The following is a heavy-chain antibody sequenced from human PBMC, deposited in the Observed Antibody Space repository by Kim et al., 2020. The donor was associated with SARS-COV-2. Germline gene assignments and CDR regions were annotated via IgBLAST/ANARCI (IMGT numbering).Heavy chain of an antibody. V-gene: IGHV4-61*01. D-gene: IGHD3-10*01. CDR1: GGSVSSGSYY. J-gene: IGHJ6*02. CDR2: IYYSGST. CDR3: ARLMVWSRIEGWDYYYYYGMDV. Sequence: SETLSLTCTVSGGSVSSGSYYWSWIRQPPGKGLEWIGYIYYSGSTNYNPSLKSRVTISVDTSKNQFSLKLSSVTAADTAVYYCARLMVWSRIEGWDYYYYYGMDVWGQGTTVTVSS.